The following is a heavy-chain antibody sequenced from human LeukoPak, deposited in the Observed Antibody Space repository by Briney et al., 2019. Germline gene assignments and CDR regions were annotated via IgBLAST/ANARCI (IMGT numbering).Heavy chain of an antibody. CDR2: IRYDGSNK. CDR1: GFTFSSYG. Sequence: PGGSLRLSCAASGFTFSSYGMHWVRQAPGKGLEWVAFIRYDGSNKYYADSVKGRFTISRDNSKNTLYLQMNSLRAEDTAVYYCAKEIPVRGLRGYFDYWGQGTLVTVSS. J-gene: IGHJ4*02. CDR3: AKEIPVRGLRGYFDY. V-gene: IGHV3-30*02. D-gene: IGHD3-10*01.